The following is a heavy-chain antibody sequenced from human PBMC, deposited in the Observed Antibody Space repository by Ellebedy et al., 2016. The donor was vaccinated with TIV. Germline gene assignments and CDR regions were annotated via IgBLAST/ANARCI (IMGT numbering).Heavy chain of an antibody. J-gene: IGHJ4*02. CDR3: ARGEHRDIVVVPAAINFDY. CDR2: ISAYNGNT. V-gene: IGHV1-18*01. D-gene: IGHD2-2*02. Sequence: ASVKVSXXASGYTFTSYGISWVRQAPGQGLEWMGWISAYNGNTNYAQKLQGRVTMTTDTSTSTAYMELRSLRSDDTAVYYCARGEHRDIVVVPAAINFDYWGQGTLVTVSS. CDR1: GYTFTSYG.